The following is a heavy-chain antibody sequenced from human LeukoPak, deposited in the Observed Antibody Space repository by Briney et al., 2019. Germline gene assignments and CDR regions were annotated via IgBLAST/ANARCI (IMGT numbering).Heavy chain of an antibody. CDR2: ISYSGST. J-gene: IGHJ3*02. Sequence: SETLSLTCTVSGVSISSYDWSWIRQPPGKGLEWIGYISYSGSTSYSPALKSRVTISGDTSKNQFSLKLSSLTAADTAIYYCVRRGGTLDAFDIWGQGTMVSVSS. CDR1: GVSISSYD. V-gene: IGHV4-59*08. D-gene: IGHD3-10*01. CDR3: VRRGGTLDAFDI.